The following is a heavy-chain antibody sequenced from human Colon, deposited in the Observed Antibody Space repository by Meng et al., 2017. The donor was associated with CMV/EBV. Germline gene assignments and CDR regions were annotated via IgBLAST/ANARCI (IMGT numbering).Heavy chain of an antibody. CDR1: FTVVTYA. Sequence: FTVVTYARNWVRQAPGKGGEWVGSSGGSGRTRDYADDVKGLFTVSRDNSKNTLFLEMDSLRADDTAVYYCVKGDYDSNGYRRYNWFDPWGQGTLVTVSS. CDR3: VKGDYDSNGYRRYNWFDP. V-gene: IGHV3-23*01. D-gene: IGHD3-22*01. J-gene: IGHJ5*01. CDR2: SGGSGRTR.